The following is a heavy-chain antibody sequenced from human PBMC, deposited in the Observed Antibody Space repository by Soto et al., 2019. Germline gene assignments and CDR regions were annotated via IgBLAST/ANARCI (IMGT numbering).Heavy chain of an antibody. Sequence: GAPVEGSCKATGYTFTSYYMPRVRQAPGQGLEWMGIINPSGGSTSYAQKFQGRVTMTRDTSTSTVYMELSSLRSEDTAVYYCARNYDSSGSASDYWGQGTLVTVSS. CDR3: ARNYDSSGSASDY. V-gene: IGHV1-46*01. J-gene: IGHJ4*02. CDR1: GYTFTSYY. CDR2: INPSGGST. D-gene: IGHD3-22*01.